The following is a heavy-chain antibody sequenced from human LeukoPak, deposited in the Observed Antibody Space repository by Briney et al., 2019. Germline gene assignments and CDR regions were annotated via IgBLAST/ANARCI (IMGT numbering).Heavy chain of an antibody. CDR1: GFTFRSYV. J-gene: IGHJ1*01. CDR2: ISYDGSNK. V-gene: IGHV3-30*04. CDR3: ARDATGDGDLES. Sequence: GGSLRLSRGASGFTFRSYVMHWVGQAPGKGVEWVAVISYDGSNKYYADSVKGRFTISRDNSKNTLYLQMNSLRSEDTALYYCARDATGDGDLESWGQGTLVTVSP. D-gene: IGHD4-17*01.